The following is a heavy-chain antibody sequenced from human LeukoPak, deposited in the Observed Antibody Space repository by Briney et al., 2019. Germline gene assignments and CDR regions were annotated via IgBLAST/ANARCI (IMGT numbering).Heavy chain of an antibody. D-gene: IGHD6-6*01. V-gene: IGHV4-34*01. Sequence: SETLSLTCAVYGGSFSGYYWSWIRQPPGKGLEWIGEINRSGSTNYNPSLKSRVTISVDTSKNQFSLKLRSVTVADTAVYYCASLARGGNWFDPWGQGTLVTVSS. CDR1: GGSFSGYY. CDR3: ASLARGGNWFDP. J-gene: IGHJ5*02. CDR2: INRSGST.